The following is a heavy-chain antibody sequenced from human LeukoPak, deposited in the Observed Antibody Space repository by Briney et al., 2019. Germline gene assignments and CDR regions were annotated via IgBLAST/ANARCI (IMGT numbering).Heavy chain of an antibody. J-gene: IGHJ5*02. D-gene: IGHD3-10*01. CDR3: ARASLWFGELLPLP. CDR1: GYTFTGYY. V-gene: IGHV1-2*02. CDR2: INPNSGGT. Sequence: ASVKVSCKASGYTFTGYYMHWVRQAPGQGLEWMGWINPNSGGTNYAQKFQGRVTMTRDTSISTAYMELSRLRSDDTAVYYCARASLWFGELLPLPWGQGTLVTVSS.